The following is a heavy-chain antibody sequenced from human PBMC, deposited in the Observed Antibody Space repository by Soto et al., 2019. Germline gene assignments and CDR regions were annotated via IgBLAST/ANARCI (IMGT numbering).Heavy chain of an antibody. Sequence: GGSLRLSCAASGFTVSSNYMSWVRRAPGKGLEWVSVIYSGGSTYYADSVKGRFTISRDNSKNTLYLQMNSLRAEDTAVYYCARGTSRITIFGVVIMSAFDIWGQGTMVTVSS. D-gene: IGHD3-3*01. J-gene: IGHJ3*02. CDR2: IYSGGST. CDR3: ARGTSRITIFGVVIMSAFDI. CDR1: GFTVSSNY. V-gene: IGHV3-66*01.